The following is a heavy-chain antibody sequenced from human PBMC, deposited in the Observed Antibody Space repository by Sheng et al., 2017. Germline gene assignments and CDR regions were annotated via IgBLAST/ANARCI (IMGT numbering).Heavy chain of an antibody. J-gene: IGHJ4*02. Sequence: QVQLVQSGAEVKKPGSSVRVSCKASGGTFSSYAICWVRQAPGQGLEWMGWISSYNGETRFSQKFQDRVTLTMDKSAITTSMELRSLRSDDTAVYYCTRLRPIAYLVGYSDEWGQGTLVIVSS. D-gene: IGHD2-21*01. CDR1: GGTFSSYA. CDR2: ISSYNGET. CDR3: TRLRPIAYLVGYSDE. V-gene: IGHV1-18*01.